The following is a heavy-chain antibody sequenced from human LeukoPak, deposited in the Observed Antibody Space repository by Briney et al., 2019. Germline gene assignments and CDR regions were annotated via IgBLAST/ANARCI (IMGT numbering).Heavy chain of an antibody. Sequence: GGSLRLSCAASGFTFSSYWMHWVRLAPGKGLMWVSCISGDGSVTTCADSVKGRHTISRDNAKNTLYLQMNSLTADDTAVYYCARDNNVVGGAMFEYWGQETLVTVSS. CDR3: ARDNNVVGGAMFEY. CDR2: ISGDGSVT. J-gene: IGHJ4*02. D-gene: IGHD2-15*01. V-gene: IGHV3-74*03. CDR1: GFTFSSYW.